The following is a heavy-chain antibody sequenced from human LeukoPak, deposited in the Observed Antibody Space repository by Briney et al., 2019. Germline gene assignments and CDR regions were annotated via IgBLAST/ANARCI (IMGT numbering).Heavy chain of an antibody. CDR1: GYTFTSYA. Sequence: ASVKVSCKASGYTFTSYAMNWVRQAPGQGLEWMGWINTNTGNPTYAQGFTGRFVFSLDTSVSTAYLQISSLKAEDTAVYYCAREEIAAAPNRFDPWGQGTLVTVSS. J-gene: IGHJ5*02. V-gene: IGHV7-4-1*02. CDR3: AREEIAAAPNRFDP. CDR2: INTNTGNP. D-gene: IGHD6-13*01.